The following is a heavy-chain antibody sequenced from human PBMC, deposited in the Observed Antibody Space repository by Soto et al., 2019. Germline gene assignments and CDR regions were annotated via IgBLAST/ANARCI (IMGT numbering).Heavy chain of an antibody. V-gene: IGHV3-23*01. CDR3: AKDCTNGVSYDY. CDR2: ICGSGGST. J-gene: IGHJ4*02. D-gene: IGHD2-8*01. Sequence: GGSLRLSCAASGFTFSSYAMSWVRQAPGKGLEWVSAICGSGGSTYYADSVKGRFTISRDNSKNTLYLQMNSLRAEDTAVYYCAKDCTNGVSYDYWGQGTLVTVSS. CDR1: GFTFSSYA.